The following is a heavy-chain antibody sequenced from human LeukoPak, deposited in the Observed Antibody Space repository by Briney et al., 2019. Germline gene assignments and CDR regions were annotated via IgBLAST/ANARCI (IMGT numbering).Heavy chain of an antibody. Sequence: GESLKISCKGSGYSFTSYWIGWVRQMPGKGLEWMGIIYPGDSDTRYSPSFQGQVIISADKSISTAYLQWSSLKASDTAMYYCARQKGGYYSKYYFDYWGQGTLVTVSS. J-gene: IGHJ4*02. CDR1: GYSFTSYW. CDR3: ARQKGGYYSKYYFDY. V-gene: IGHV5-51*01. D-gene: IGHD3-22*01. CDR2: IYPGDSDT.